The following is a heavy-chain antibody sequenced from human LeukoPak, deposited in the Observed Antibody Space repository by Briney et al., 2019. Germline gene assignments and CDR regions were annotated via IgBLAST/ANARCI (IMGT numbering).Heavy chain of an antibody. CDR3: ARVRSKQGYYDSSGYYPGAFDI. CDR1: GYTFTAYY. D-gene: IGHD3-22*01. CDR2: INPNSAGT. Sequence: GASVKVSCKASGYTFTAYYMHWVRQAPGQGLEWMGWINPNSAGTNYAQKFQGRVTMTRDTSISTAYMELSRLRSDDTAVYYCARVRSKQGYYDSSGYYPGAFDIWGQGTMVTVSS. J-gene: IGHJ3*02. V-gene: IGHV1-2*02.